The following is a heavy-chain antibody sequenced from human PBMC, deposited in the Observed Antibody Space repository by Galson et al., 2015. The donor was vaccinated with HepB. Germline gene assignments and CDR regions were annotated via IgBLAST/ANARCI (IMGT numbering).Heavy chain of an antibody. D-gene: IGHD3-10*01. CDR2: ISGSGGST. Sequence: SLRLSCAASGFTFSSYAMSWVRQAPGKGLEWVSAISGSGGSTYYADSVKGRFTISRDNSKNTLYLQMNSLRAEDTAVYYCAKTPNGDEGYYYFYMDVWGKGTTVTVSS. CDR3: AKTPNGDEGYYYFYMDV. J-gene: IGHJ6*03. CDR1: GFTFSSYA. V-gene: IGHV3-23*01.